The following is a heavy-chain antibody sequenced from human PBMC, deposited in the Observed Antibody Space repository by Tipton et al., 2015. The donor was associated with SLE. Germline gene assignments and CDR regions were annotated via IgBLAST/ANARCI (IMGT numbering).Heavy chain of an antibody. Sequence: QVQLVQSGAEVKKPGASVKVSCKASGYTFTNHGITWVRQAPGQGLEWMGRISAYNGNTNYAQKFQGRVAMTTDTSTSTAYLELRSLRSDDAAVYYCARDRGDVVVVIAMGGYHFYAMDVWGQGTTVTVSS. V-gene: IGHV1-18*01. CDR2: ISAYNGNT. CDR3: ARDRGDVVVVIAMGGYHFYAMDV. D-gene: IGHD2-21*01. J-gene: IGHJ6*02. CDR1: GYTFTNHG.